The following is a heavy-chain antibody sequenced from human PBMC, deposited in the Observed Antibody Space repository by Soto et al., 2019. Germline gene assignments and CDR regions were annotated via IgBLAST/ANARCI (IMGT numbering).Heavy chain of an antibody. CDR3: ARDRRTTDGMAV. D-gene: IGHD1-7*01. V-gene: IGHV3-66*01. CDR2: IYSGGST. Sequence: EVQLVESGGGLVQPGGSLRLSCAASGFTVSSNYMSWVRQAPGKGLEWVSVIYSGGSTYYADSVKGRFTISRDNSKNTLYLQMSSLRAEDSAVYYCARDRRTTDGMAVGGQGTTVTVS. J-gene: IGHJ6*02. CDR1: GFTVSSNY.